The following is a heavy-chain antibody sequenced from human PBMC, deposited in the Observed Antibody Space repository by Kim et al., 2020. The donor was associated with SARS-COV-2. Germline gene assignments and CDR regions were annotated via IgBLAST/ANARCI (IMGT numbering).Heavy chain of an antibody. V-gene: IGHV3-21*01. CDR1: GFTFSSYS. CDR2: ISSSSSYI. J-gene: IGHJ3*02. CDR3: ARDPLRWELLWGVAFDI. Sequence: GGSLRLSCAASGFTFSSYSMNWVRQAPGKGLEWVSSISSSSSYIYYADSVKGRFTISRDNAKNSLYLQMNSLRAEDTAVYYCARDPLRWELLWGVAFDIWGQATMVTVSS. D-gene: IGHD1-26*01.